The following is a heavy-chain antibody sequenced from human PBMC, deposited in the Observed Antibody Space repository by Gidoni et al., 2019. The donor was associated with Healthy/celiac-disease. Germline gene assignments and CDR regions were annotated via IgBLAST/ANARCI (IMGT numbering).Heavy chain of an antibody. D-gene: IGHD4-17*01. V-gene: IGHV3-23*01. CDR2: ISGSGGST. J-gene: IGHJ4*02. CDR1: CFPFCSHS. CDR3: AKASGIPKPHDYGDYGFDY. Sequence: EVQLLESGGGLVQPGGSLRLPFAASCFPFCSHSLGWVPQAPGKGLEWVSAISGSGGSTYYADSVKGRFTISRDNSKNTLYLQMNSLRAEDTAVYYCAKASGIPKPHDYGDYGFDYWGQGTLVTVSS.